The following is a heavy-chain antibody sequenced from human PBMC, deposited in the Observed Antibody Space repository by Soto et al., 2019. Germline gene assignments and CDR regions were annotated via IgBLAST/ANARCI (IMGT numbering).Heavy chain of an antibody. CDR3: AQSRIAARRLYNSCYYYYMDV. V-gene: IGHV2-5*02. D-gene: IGHD6-6*01. Sequence: GPKLVNPREAFTMTCTFSGFPISTSGVGVGWIRQPPGKALEWLALIYWDDDKRYSPSLKSRLTITKDTSKNQVVLTKSNMEHVDTATYYCAQSRIAARRLYNSCYYYYMDVWGKGTTVTVSS. J-gene: IGHJ6*03. CDR1: GFPISTSGVG. CDR2: IYWDDDK.